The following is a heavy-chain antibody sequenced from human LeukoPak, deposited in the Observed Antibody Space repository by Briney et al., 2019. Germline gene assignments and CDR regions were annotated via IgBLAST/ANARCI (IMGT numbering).Heavy chain of an antibody. CDR3: ARARYCSSGNCYKDY. Sequence: QPGGSLRLSCAASGFTFGTYWMSWVRQAPGKGLEWVANINGDGSEKYFAGSVKGRCTISRDNARNSLFLQMNSLRAEDTAVYYCARARYCSSGNCYKDYWGQGSLVTVSS. CDR1: GFTFGTYW. J-gene: IGHJ4*02. D-gene: IGHD2-15*01. CDR2: INGDGSEK. V-gene: IGHV3-7*01.